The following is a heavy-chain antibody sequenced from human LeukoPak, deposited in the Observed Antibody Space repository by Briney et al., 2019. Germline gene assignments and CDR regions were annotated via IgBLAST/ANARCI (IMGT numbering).Heavy chain of an antibody. CDR1: GGSISSYY. Sequence: SETLSLACTVSGGSISSYYWSWIRQPAGKGLEWIGRIYTSGSTNYKPSLKGRVTISVDTSKNQFSLKLSSETAADTAVYYCAREGGGAAARHPSSRVTPAFDYWGQGTLVTVSS. CDR3: AREGGGAAARHPSSRVTPAFDY. CDR2: IYTSGST. J-gene: IGHJ4*02. D-gene: IGHD6-6*01. V-gene: IGHV4-4*07.